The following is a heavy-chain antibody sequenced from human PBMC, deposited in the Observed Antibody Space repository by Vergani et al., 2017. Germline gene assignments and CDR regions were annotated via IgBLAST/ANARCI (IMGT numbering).Heavy chain of an antibody. Sequence: QVQLVESGGGVVQPGRSLRLSCAASGFTFSSYAMHWVRQAPGKGLEWVAVISYDGSNKYYADSVKGRFTISRDNSKNTLYLQMNSLRAEDTAVYYWARGPISRVRFLEWLLIYWGQGTLVTVSS. CDR1: GFTFSSYA. CDR3: ARGPISRVRFLEWLLIY. J-gene: IGHJ4*02. D-gene: IGHD3-3*01. CDR2: ISYDGSNK. V-gene: IGHV3-30-3*01.